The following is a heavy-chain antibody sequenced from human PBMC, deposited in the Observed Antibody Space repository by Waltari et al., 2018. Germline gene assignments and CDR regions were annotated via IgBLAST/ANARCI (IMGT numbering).Heavy chain of an antibody. Sequence: QVQLVQSGAAVKKPGSSVKVSCKASGGTFSSYAISWVRPAPGQGLEWMGGIIPIFGTANYAQKFQGRVTITADESTSTAYMELSSLRSEDTAVYYCARRLVGATTRDAFDIWGQGTMVTVSS. J-gene: IGHJ3*02. D-gene: IGHD1-26*01. CDR2: IIPIFGTA. CDR3: ARRLVGATTRDAFDI. CDR1: GGTFSSYA. V-gene: IGHV1-69*13.